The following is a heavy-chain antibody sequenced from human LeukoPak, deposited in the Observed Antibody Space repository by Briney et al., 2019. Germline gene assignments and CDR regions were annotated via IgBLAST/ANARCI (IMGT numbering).Heavy chain of an antibody. Sequence: PSETLSLTCAVSGYSISSGYYWGWIRQPPGKGLEWIGSIYHSGSTYYNPSLKSRVTISVGTSKNQFSLKLSSVTAADTAVYYCAREGGGYYDSSGYYPLQHWGQGTLVTVSS. V-gene: IGHV4-38-2*02. CDR2: IYHSGST. CDR3: AREGGGYYDSSGYYPLQH. D-gene: IGHD3-22*01. J-gene: IGHJ1*01. CDR1: GYSISSGYY.